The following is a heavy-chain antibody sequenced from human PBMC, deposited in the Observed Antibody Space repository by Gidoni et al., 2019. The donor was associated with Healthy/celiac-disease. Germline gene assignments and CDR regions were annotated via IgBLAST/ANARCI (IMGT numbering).Heavy chain of an antibody. J-gene: IGHJ4*02. V-gene: IGHV1-58*02. CDR2: IVVGSGNP. CDR3: AAGYCSSTSCYPPLGY. Sequence: QMQLVQSGPEVKKPGTSVKVSCKASGFTFTRSAMQWVRQARGQRLEWIGWIVVGSGNPTYEQKFQERVTITRDMSTSTAYMELSSLRSEDTAVYYCAAGYCSSTSCYPPLGYWGQGTLVTVSS. CDR1: GFTFTRSA. D-gene: IGHD2-2*01.